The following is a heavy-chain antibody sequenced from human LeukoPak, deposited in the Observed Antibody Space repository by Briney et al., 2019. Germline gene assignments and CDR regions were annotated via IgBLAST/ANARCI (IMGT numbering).Heavy chain of an antibody. Sequence: SVKVSCKASGGTFSSYAISWVRQAPGQGLEWMGGIIPIFGTANYAQKFQGRVTITADESTSTAYMELSSLRSEDTAVYYCAVGRDGYNSRRYYFDYWGQGTLVTVYS. CDR1: GGTFSSYA. CDR3: AVGRDGYNSRRYYFDY. D-gene: IGHD5-24*01. V-gene: IGHV1-69*01. J-gene: IGHJ4*02. CDR2: IIPIFGTA.